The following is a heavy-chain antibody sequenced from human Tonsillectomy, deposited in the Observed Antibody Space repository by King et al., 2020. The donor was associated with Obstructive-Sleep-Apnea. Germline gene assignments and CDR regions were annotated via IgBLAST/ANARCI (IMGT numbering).Heavy chain of an antibody. CDR3: ASGADFSPFDY. CDR2: IYSAGST. J-gene: IGHJ4*02. V-gene: IGHV3-66*01. Sequence: DVQLVESGGGLVQPGGSLRLSCAASGFTVSSNFMNWVRQAPGKGLEWVSVIYSAGSTFYADSVKGRFTISRDNSKNTLYLQMNSLIAEDTAVYYCASGADFSPFDYWGQGTLVTVSS. CDR1: GFTVSSNF. D-gene: IGHD3-3*01.